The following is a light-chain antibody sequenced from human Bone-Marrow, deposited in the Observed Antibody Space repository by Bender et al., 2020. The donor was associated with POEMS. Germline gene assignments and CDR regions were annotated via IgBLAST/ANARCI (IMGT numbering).Light chain of an antibody. Sequence: QSALTQPPSASGSPGQSITISCTGTSSDVGGYNFVSWYQKHPNKSPKLIIHEVKRRPSGVPDRFSGSKSGNKASLTISGLQPDDEADYYCCSYAGSNTLDFGTGTKVTVL. CDR2: EVK. CDR3: CSYAGSNTLD. J-gene: IGLJ1*01. V-gene: IGLV2-8*01. CDR1: SSDVGGYNF.